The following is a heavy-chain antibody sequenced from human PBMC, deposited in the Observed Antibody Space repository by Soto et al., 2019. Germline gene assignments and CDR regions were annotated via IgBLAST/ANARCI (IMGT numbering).Heavy chain of an antibody. Sequence: QVQLQESGPGLVKPSQTLSLTCTVSGGSISSGGYYWSWIRQHPGKGLEWIGYIFYSGSTYYNPSLKSRVTISVDTSKNQFSLKLSPVTAADTAVYYCASGARSDDFWSGYYTGMEIFDYWGQGTLVTVFS. V-gene: IGHV4-31*03. CDR3: ASGARSDDFWSGYYTGMEIFDY. J-gene: IGHJ4*02. CDR1: GGSISSGGYY. CDR2: IFYSGST. D-gene: IGHD3-3*01.